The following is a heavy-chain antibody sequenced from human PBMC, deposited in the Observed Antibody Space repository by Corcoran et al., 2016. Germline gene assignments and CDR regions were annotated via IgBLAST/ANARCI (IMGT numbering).Heavy chain of an antibody. V-gene: IGHV1-69*01. CDR2: IIPIFGTA. Sequence: QVQLVQSGAEVKKPGSSVKVSRKASGGTFSSYAISWVRQAPGQGLEWMGGIIPIFGTANYAQKFQGRVTITADDSTSTAYMELSSVRSEDTAVYYCARDFGPYYYDSSGYYEGWFDPWGQGTLVTVSS. CDR1: GGTFSSYA. D-gene: IGHD3-22*01. CDR3: ARDFGPYYYDSSGYYEGWFDP. J-gene: IGHJ5*02.